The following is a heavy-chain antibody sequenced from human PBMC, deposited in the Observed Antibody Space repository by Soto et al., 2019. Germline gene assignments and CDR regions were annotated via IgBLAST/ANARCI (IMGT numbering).Heavy chain of an antibody. CDR2: IYATGTT. J-gene: IGHJ5*02. CDR3: VRDGKKTLRDWFDP. Sequence: SXTLSLPCPVTVASISGFYCSWIRESAGKGLEWIGRIYATGTTDYNPSLKSRVMMSVDTSKKQFSLKLRSVTAADTAVYYCVRDGKKTLRDWFDPWGQGISVTVSS. V-gene: IGHV4-4*07. D-gene: IGHD1-1*01. CDR1: VASISGFY.